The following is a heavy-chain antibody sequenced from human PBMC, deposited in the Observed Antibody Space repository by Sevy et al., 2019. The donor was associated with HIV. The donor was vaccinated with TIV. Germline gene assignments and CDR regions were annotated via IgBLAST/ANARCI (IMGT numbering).Heavy chain of an antibody. V-gene: IGHV3-74*01. CDR2: MNEDGNVT. D-gene: IGHD3-16*01. J-gene: IGHJ4*02. CDR1: GFSITSYW. Sequence: GGSLRLSCAGSGFSITSYWMHWVRQAPGKGLVWVSRMNEDGNVTNHADSVRGRFTISRDIAKNTLYLQMNSLSVDDTAVYYCVKDFGGPTDYWGQGNVVTVSS. CDR3: VKDFGGPTDY.